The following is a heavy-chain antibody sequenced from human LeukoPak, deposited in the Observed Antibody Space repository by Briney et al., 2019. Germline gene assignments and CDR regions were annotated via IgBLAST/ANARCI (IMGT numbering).Heavy chain of an antibody. Sequence: SETLSLTCTVSGGSISSYFWSWIRQPAGKGLEWIGRIYTSGSTNYNPSLRSRVTMSVDKSKNQFSLKLSSVTAADTAVYYCARLWSTDCNGGSCPHQPNYWGQGTLVTVSS. CDR2: IYTSGST. CDR1: GGSISSYF. D-gene: IGHD2-15*01. J-gene: IGHJ4*02. V-gene: IGHV4-4*07. CDR3: ARLWSTDCNGGSCPHQPNY.